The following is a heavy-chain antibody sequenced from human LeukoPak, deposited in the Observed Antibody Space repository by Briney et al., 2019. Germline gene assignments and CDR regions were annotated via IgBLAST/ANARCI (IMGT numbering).Heavy chain of an antibody. CDR3: ASSTTGTSPLIDY. D-gene: IGHD1-1*01. CDR2: MNPNSGNT. V-gene: IGHV1-8*01. J-gene: IGHJ4*02. Sequence: ASVKVSCKASGYTFTSYDINWVRQATGQGLEWMGWMNPNSGNTGYAQKFQGRVTMTRNTSISTAYMELSRLRSEDTAVYYCASSTTGTSPLIDYWGQGTLVTVSS. CDR1: GYTFTSYD.